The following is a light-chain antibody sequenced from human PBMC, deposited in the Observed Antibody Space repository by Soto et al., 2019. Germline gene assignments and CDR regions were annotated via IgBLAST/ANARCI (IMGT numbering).Light chain of an antibody. Sequence: DIQMTQSPSTLSASVGDRVTVTCRASQSIDTSLAWYQQKPGEALRLLIFRASTLEGGVPSRFSGSGSGTKVTLTISSLQADDFATYYCQHYQSFSGMFGQGTKVEIK. J-gene: IGKJ1*01. V-gene: IGKV1-5*03. CDR3: QHYQSFSGM. CDR1: QSIDTS. CDR2: RAS.